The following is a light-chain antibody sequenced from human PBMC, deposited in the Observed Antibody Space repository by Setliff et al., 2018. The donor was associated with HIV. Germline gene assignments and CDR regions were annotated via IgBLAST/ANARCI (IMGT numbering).Light chain of an antibody. CDR1: RNY. J-gene: IGLJ1*01. Sequence: SVLTQPASVSGSPGQSITISCTGTRNYVSWFQQHPDKAPKLLIYEITNRPSGISNRFSGSKSGDTASLTIPGLQADDEATYYCISYIDTTTRVFGTGTKVTVL. CDR2: EIT. V-gene: IGLV2-14*03. CDR3: ISYIDTTTRV.